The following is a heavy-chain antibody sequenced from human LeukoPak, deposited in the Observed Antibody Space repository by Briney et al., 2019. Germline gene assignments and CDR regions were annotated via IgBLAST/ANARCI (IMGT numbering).Heavy chain of an antibody. V-gene: IGHV3-33*08. CDR1: GFTFSSYG. Sequence: GGSLRLSCAASGFTFSSYGMHWVRQAPGKGLEWVAVIWYDGSNKYYADSVKGRFTNSRDNSKNTLYLQMNSLRAEDTAVYYCARDSQLEDYYYYYMDVWGKGTTVTVSS. D-gene: IGHD6-6*01. CDR2: IWYDGSNK. CDR3: ARDSQLEDYYYYYMDV. J-gene: IGHJ6*03.